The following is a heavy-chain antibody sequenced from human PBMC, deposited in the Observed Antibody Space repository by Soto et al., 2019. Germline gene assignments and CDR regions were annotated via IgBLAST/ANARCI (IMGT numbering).Heavy chain of an antibody. CDR1: GVSISSSS. CDR2: INYSGST. V-gene: IGHV4-59*01. Sequence: QVQLQESGPGLVKPSETLSLTCTVSGVSISSSSWSWIRQPPGKGLEWIGFINYSGSTYNPSLKSRVTISEETSMNQFSLRLSSVTAADTAVYYCAQGGVRMDVWGQGTTVTVSS. D-gene: IGHD3-16*01. CDR3: AQGGVRMDV. J-gene: IGHJ6*02.